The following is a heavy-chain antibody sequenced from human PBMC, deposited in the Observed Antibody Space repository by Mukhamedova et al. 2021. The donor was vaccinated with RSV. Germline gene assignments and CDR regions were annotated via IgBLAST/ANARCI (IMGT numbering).Heavy chain of an antibody. D-gene: IGHD3-16*02. J-gene: IGHJ4*02. Sequence: WVGNIYYSGSTKFNPSLKSRVAISIDTSKNQFSLRLRSVTAADTAMYYCARVSYDYVWGSYHPHFDYWGLGTLVTVSS. CDR2: IYYSGST. V-gene: IGHV4-59*01. CDR3: ARVSYDYVWGSYHPHFDY.